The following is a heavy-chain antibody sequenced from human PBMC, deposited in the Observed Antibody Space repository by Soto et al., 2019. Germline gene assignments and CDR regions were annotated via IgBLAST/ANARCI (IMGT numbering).Heavy chain of an antibody. CDR1: GFTFSSYS. J-gene: IGHJ3*02. V-gene: IGHV3-48*01. Sequence: GGSLRLSCAASGFTFSSYSMDWVRQAPGKGLEWVSYISSSSSTIYYADSVKGRFTISRDNAKNSLYLQMNSLRAEDTAVYYCARDIVVVVAAKGDAFDIWGQGTMVTVS. CDR2: ISSSSSTI. CDR3: ARDIVVVVAAKGDAFDI. D-gene: IGHD2-15*01.